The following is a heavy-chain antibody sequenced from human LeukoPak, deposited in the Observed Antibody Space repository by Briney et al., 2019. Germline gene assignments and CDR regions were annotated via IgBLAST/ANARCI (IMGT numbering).Heavy chain of an antibody. V-gene: IGHV2-5*01. CDR3: AHTANVLLWFGELGLDFDY. Sequence: TLSLTCTVSGGSISSYYWSWIRQPPGKALEWLALIYWNDDKRYSPSLKSRLTITKDTSKNQVVLTMTNMDPVDTATYYCAHTANVLLWFGELGLDFDYWGQGTLVTVSS. CDR1: GGSISSYYW. CDR2: IYWNDDK. D-gene: IGHD3-10*01. J-gene: IGHJ4*02.